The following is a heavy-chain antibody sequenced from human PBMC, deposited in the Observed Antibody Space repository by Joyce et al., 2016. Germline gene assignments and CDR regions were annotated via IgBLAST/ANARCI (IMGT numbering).Heavy chain of an antibody. CDR3: ARDGSHYEVDD. V-gene: IGHV3-30*02. CDR1: GFTFGAYG. J-gene: IGHJ4*02. CDR2: MTTDGREK. Sequence: QVQLVESGGGVVQPGGSLRLSCVASGFTFGAYGMHWVRQAPGKGLAWVAFMTTDGREKYYADSVKGRLTISRDNSKSTLYAQMYSLRVEDTAVYYCARDGSHYEVDDWGQGTLVTVSS. D-gene: IGHD1-26*01.